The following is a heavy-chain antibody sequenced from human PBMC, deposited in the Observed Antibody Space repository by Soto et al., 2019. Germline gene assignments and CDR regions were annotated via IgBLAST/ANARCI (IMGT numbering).Heavy chain of an antibody. CDR1: GYTFTSYG. D-gene: IGHD3-22*01. CDR2: ISAYNGNT. Sequence: ASVKVSCKASGYTFTSYGVSWVRQAPGQGLEWMGWISAYNGNTNYAQKLQGRVTMTTDTSTSTAYMELRSLRSDDTAVYYCAGGTNYDSSGYYLDYWGQGTLVTVSS. CDR3: AGGTNYDSSGYYLDY. J-gene: IGHJ4*02. V-gene: IGHV1-18*01.